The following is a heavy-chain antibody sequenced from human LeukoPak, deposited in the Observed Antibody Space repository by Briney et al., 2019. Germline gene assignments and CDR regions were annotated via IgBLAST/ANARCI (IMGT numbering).Heavy chain of an antibody. CDR1: GFTFSSYA. V-gene: IGHV3-23*01. J-gene: IGHJ5*02. Sequence: GGSLRLSCAASGFTFSSYAMNWVRQAPGKGLEWVSAISGSGGTTYYADAVKGRFTISRDNSKNTLYLQMNSLRAEDTALYYCAKLPTGYPNWFDPWGQGTLVTVSS. CDR2: ISGSGGTT. D-gene: IGHD3-9*01. CDR3: AKLPTGYPNWFDP.